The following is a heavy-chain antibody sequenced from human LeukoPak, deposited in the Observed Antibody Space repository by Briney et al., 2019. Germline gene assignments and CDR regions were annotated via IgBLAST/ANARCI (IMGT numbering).Heavy chain of an antibody. CDR2: INAGNGNT. CDR1: GYTFTSYA. CDR3: ARDRGYCSGGSCYHNWFDP. D-gene: IGHD2-15*01. J-gene: IGHJ5*02. V-gene: IGHV1-3*01. Sequence: WASVKVSCKASGYTFTSYAMHWVRQAPGRRLEWMGWINAGNGNTKYSQKFQGRVTITRDTSASTAYMELSSLRSEDTAVYYCARDRGYCSGGSCYHNWFDPWGQGTLVTVSS.